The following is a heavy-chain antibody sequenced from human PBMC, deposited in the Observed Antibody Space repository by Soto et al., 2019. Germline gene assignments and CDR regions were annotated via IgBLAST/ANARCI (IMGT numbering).Heavy chain of an antibody. V-gene: IGHV3-74*01. CDR2: INGDGSTT. D-gene: IGHD3-10*01. Sequence: GGSLRLSCAASGFTFSNYWMHWVRQAPGEGLVWVSRINGDGSTTNYADSVKGRFTISRDNAKNTVYLQMNSLRAGDTAVYYCARGGITMVRGVIDPNAFDIWGQGTMVTVSS. J-gene: IGHJ3*02. CDR3: ARGGITMVRGVIDPNAFDI. CDR1: GFTFSNYW.